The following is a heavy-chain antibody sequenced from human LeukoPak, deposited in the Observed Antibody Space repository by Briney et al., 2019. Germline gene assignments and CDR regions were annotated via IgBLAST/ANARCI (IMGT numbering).Heavy chain of an antibody. Sequence: ASVKVSCKASGYTFTSCDINWVRQATGQGLEWMEWMNPNSGNTGYGQSFQGRITMTRDISIGTAYMELSNLTSEDTAIHYCTRGSSGRRDNWGQGTLVTVSA. J-gene: IGHJ4*02. D-gene: IGHD6-19*01. CDR3: TRGSSGRRDN. V-gene: IGHV1-8*01. CDR2: MNPNSGNT. CDR1: GYTFTSCD.